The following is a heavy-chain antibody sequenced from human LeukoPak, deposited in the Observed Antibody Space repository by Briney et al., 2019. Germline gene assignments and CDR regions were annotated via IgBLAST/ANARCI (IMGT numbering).Heavy chain of an antibody. CDR2: ISSNGGST. Sequence: SGGSLRLSCAASGFTFSSYAMHWVRQAPGKGLEYVSAISSNGGSTYYANSVKGRFTISRDNSKNTLYLQMGSLRAEDMAVYYCARVRYYGSGSYSWFDPWGQGTLVTVSS. D-gene: IGHD3-10*01. J-gene: IGHJ5*02. CDR3: ARVRYYGSGSYSWFDP. V-gene: IGHV3-64*01. CDR1: GFTFSSYA.